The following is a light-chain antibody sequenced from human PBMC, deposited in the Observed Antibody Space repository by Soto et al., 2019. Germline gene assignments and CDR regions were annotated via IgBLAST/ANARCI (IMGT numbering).Light chain of an antibody. CDR1: QSVSSY. CDR2: DAS. CDR3: QQRSNWPLT. V-gene: IGKV3-11*01. Sequence: EIVLTQSRATLSLSPCQRATPPLTCRASQSVSSYLAWYQQKPGQAPRLLIYDASNRATGIPARFSGSGSGTDFTLTISSLEPEDFAVYYCQQRSNWPLTFGGGTKVDI. J-gene: IGKJ4*01.